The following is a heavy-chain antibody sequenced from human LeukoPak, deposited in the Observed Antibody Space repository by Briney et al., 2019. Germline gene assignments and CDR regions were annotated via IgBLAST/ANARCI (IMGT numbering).Heavy chain of an antibody. Sequence: SETLSLTCAVYGGSFSGYYWSWIRQPPGKXXXXIGEINHGGRPNYNPSLKSRVTISVDTSKNQFSLKLSSVTAADTAVYYCARGQSSGRYGFDYWGQGTLVTVSS. J-gene: IGHJ4*02. CDR1: GGSFSGYY. V-gene: IGHV4-34*01. CDR2: INHGGRP. CDR3: ARGQSSGRYGFDY. D-gene: IGHD6-19*01.